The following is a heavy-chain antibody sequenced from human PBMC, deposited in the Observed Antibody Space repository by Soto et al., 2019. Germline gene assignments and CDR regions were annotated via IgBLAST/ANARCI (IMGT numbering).Heavy chain of an antibody. CDR3: AEGGFYDGFDY. D-gene: IGHD5-12*01. CDR1: GFTFSNFA. Sequence: EVQLLESGGGLVQPGGSLRLSCAASGFTFSNFAMSWVRQAPGKGLEWVSSITSNSDRTYYAASVKGRFTISRDNSKNPLFLHMNSLRAEDTAVYYCAEGGFYDGFDYWGQGTLVTVSS. J-gene: IGHJ4*02. CDR2: ITSNSDRT. V-gene: IGHV3-23*01.